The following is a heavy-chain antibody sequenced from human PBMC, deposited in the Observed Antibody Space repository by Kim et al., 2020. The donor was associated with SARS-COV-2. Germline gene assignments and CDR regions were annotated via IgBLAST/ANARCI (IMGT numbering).Heavy chain of an antibody. J-gene: IGHJ2*01. CDR1: GFTFSSYE. Sequence: GGSLRLSCAASGFTFSSYEMNWVRQAPGKGLEWVSYISSSGSTIYYADSVKGRFTISRDNAKNSLYLQMNSLRAEDTAVYYCARGGYGWLQPRGYFDLWGRGTLVTVSS. D-gene: IGHD5-12*01. CDR3: ARGGYGWLQPRGYFDL. CDR2: ISSSGSTI. V-gene: IGHV3-48*03.